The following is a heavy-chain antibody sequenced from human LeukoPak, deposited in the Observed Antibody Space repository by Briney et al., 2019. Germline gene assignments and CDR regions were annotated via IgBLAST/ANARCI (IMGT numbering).Heavy chain of an antibody. Sequence: GGSLRLSCAASGFTFSSYGMHWVRQAPGNGLEWVAVIWSDGSNKYYADSVKGRFTIPRDNSKNTVYLQMNSLRAEDTAVYYRARDLSFPYYYDSSGYSDYWGQGTQVTVSS. CDR2: IWSDGSNK. V-gene: IGHV3-33*01. J-gene: IGHJ4*02. D-gene: IGHD3-22*01. CDR1: GFTFSSYG. CDR3: ARDLSFPYYYDSSGYSDY.